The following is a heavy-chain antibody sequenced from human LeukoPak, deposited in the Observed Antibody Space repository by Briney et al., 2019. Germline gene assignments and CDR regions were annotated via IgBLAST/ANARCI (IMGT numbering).Heavy chain of an antibody. CDR2: TYYRSKWYN. D-gene: IGHD6-19*01. J-gene: IGHJ5*02. CDR1: GDSVSINSAA. Sequence: SQTLSLTCAISGDSVSINSAAWNWIRQSPSGGLEWLGRTYYRSKWYNDYAVSVKSRITINPDTSKNQFSLQLNSVTPEDTAVYYCASSATYSSGWLGFDPWGQGTLVTVSS. CDR3: ASSATYSSGWLGFDP. V-gene: IGHV6-1*01.